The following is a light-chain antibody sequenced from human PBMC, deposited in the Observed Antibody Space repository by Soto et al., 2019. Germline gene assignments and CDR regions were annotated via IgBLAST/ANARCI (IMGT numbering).Light chain of an antibody. CDR3: QQYNNWLPMYT. Sequence: EIVMTQSPATLSVSPGERATLSCRASQSVGSNLAWYQQKPGQTPRLLIYGASTRATGIPARFSGSGSGTEFTLTISSLQSEDFAVYYCQQYNNWLPMYTFGQGTKLEIK. CDR2: GAS. CDR1: QSVGSN. V-gene: IGKV3-15*01. J-gene: IGKJ2*01.